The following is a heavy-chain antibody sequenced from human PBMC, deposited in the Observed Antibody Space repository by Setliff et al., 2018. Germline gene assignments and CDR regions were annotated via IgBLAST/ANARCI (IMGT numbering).Heavy chain of an antibody. CDR3: RFWSSYYKNDY. J-gene: IGHJ4*02. CDR1: GGSFSDYY. V-gene: IGHV4-34*01. Sequence: PSETLSLTCTVYGGSFSDYYWGWIRQSPGKRPEWIAEINQSGNTNYNPSLNSRVSVSVDTPTNQFSLKVFSVTAADTAVNYCRFWSSYYKNDYWAQGTLVTVSS. CDR2: INQSGNT. D-gene: IGHD3-3*01.